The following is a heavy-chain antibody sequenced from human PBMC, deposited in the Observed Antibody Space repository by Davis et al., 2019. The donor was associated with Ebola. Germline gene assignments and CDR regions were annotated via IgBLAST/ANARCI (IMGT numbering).Heavy chain of an antibody. J-gene: IGHJ6*04. D-gene: IGHD3-9*01. Sequence: GGSLRLSCAASGFTFDNYAMHWVRQAPGKGPEWVSGISWNSGSRGYADSVKGRFTISRDNAKNSLYLQMNSLRAEDTAVYYCAREVRYFDWLLSTDYYYYGMDVWGKGTTVTVSS. CDR1: GFTFDNYA. CDR3: AREVRYFDWLLSTDYYYYGMDV. CDR2: ISWNSGSR. V-gene: IGHV3-9*01.